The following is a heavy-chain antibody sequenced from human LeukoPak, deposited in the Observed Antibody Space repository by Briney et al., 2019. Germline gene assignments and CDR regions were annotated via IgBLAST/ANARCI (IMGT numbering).Heavy chain of an antibody. Sequence: PGGSLRLSCAASGFTFSSYSMNWVRQAPGKGLEWVSSISSSSSYIYYADSVEGRFTISRDNAKNSLYLQMNSLRAEDTAVYYCARDRGEDLVAAAGRYYFDYWGQGTLVTVPS. D-gene: IGHD6-13*01. CDR1: GFTFSSYS. V-gene: IGHV3-21*01. J-gene: IGHJ4*02. CDR3: ARDRGEDLVAAAGRYYFDY. CDR2: ISSSSSYI.